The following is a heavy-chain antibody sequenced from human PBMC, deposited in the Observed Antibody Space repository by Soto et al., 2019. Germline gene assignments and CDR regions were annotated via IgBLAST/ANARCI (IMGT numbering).Heavy chain of an antibody. CDR2: IYPGDSDT. D-gene: IGHD1-1*01. CDR1: GYSFTSYW. J-gene: IGHJ3*02. Sequence: EVQLVQSGAEVKKPGESLKISCKGSGYSFTSYWIGWVRQMPGKGLEWMGIIYPGDSDTRYSPSFQGQVTISADKSISTAYLQWSSLKASDTAMYYCAKGRRRRYTGTTGNTGAFDIWGQGTMVTVSS. V-gene: IGHV5-51*01. CDR3: AKGRRRRYTGTTGNTGAFDI.